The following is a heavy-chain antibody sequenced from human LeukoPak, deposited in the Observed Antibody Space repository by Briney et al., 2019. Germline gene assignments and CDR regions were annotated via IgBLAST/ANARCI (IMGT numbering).Heavy chain of an antibody. V-gene: IGHV1-18*01. CDR1: GYTFTSYG. CDR3: ARVHSSSWYETNDAFDI. CDR2: TSAYNGNT. D-gene: IGHD6-13*01. Sequence: GASVKVSCKASGYTFTSYGISWVRQAPGQGLEWMGRTSAYNGNTNYAQKLQGRVTMTTDTSTSTAYMELRSLRSDDTAVYYCARVHSSSWYETNDAFDIWGQGTMVTVSS. J-gene: IGHJ3*02.